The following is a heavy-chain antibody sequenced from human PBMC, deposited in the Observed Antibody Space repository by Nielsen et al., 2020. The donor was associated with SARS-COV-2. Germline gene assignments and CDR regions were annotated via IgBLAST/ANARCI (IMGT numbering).Heavy chain of an antibody. CDR2: ISYDGNNK. J-gene: IGHJ4*02. CDR1: GFTFSTYA. V-gene: IGHV3-30-3*01. CDR3: AKDIKGRIYSAPDY. Sequence: GESLKISCAASGFTFSTYAMHWVRQAPGKGLEWVAVISYDGNNKYYADSVRGRFTISRDNAKNSLYLQMNGLRADDTALYYCAKDIKGRIYSAPDYWGQGTLVTVSS. D-gene: IGHD6-6*01.